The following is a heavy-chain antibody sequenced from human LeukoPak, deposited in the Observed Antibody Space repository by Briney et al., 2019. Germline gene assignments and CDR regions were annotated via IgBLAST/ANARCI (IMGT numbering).Heavy chain of an antibody. CDR2: ISSSGSTI. CDR1: GFTFSSYS. D-gene: IGHD3-10*01. J-gene: IGHJ4*02. V-gene: IGHV3-48*04. CDR3: ATVGSRFDY. Sequence: GGSLRLSCAASGFTFSSYSMNWVRQAPGKGLEWVSYISSSGSTIYYADSVKGRFTISRDNAKHSLYLQMNSLRAEDTAVYYCATVGSRFDYWGQGTLVTVSS.